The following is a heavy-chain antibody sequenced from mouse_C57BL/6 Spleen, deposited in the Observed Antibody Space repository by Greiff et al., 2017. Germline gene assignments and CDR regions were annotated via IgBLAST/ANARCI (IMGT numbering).Heavy chain of an antibody. Sequence: VQLQQPGAELVRPGTSVKVSCKASGYAFTNYLIEWVKQRPGQGLEWIGVINPGSGGTNYNEKFKGKATLTVDKSSSTAYMRLSNLTAEDSADCFSAKTTDSYYLDYWGQGTTLTVSS. CDR1: GYAFTNYL. D-gene: IGHD1-1*01. CDR3: AKTTDSYYLDY. V-gene: IGHV1-54*01. CDR2: INPGSGGT. J-gene: IGHJ2*01.